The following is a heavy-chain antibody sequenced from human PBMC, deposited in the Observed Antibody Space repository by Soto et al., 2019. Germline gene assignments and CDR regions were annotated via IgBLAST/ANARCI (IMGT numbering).Heavy chain of an antibody. CDR2: IYYSGST. Sequence: SETLSLTCTVSGGSISSGGYYWSWIRQHPGKGLEWIGYIYYSGSTYYNPSLKSRVTISVDTSKNQFSLKLSSVTAADTAVYYCAREIQLWSGEGIYYFDYWGQGTLVTVSS. CDR3: AREIQLWSGEGIYYFDY. J-gene: IGHJ4*02. D-gene: IGHD5-18*01. CDR1: GGSISSGGYY. V-gene: IGHV4-31*03.